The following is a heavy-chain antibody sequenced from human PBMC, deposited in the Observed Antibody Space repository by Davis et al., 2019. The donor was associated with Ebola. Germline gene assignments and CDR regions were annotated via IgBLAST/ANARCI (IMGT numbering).Heavy chain of an antibody. V-gene: IGHV3-7*03. CDR2: IKQDGSEK. CDR3: ARDVNDILTGYYGY. CDR1: GFTFSSYS. J-gene: IGHJ4*02. Sequence: GESLKISCAASGFTFSSYSMNWVRQAPGKGLEWVANIKQDGSEKYYVDSVKGRFTISRDNAKNSLYLQMNSLRAEDTAVYYCARDVNDILTGYYGYWGQGTLVTVSS. D-gene: IGHD3-9*01.